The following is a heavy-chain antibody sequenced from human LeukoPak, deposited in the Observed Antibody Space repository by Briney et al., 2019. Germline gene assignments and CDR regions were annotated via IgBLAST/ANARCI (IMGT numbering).Heavy chain of an antibody. V-gene: IGHV3-21*01. J-gene: IGHJ4*02. CDR1: GFTFSSYS. CDR2: ISSSSGYI. Sequence: GGSLRLSCAASGFTFSSYSMNWVRQAPGKGLEWVSSISSSSGYIYYADSVKGRFTVSRDNTKNSLYLQMNSLRAEDTAVYYCARGLRRKIRDFDYWGQGTLVTVSS. CDR3: ARGLRRKIRDFDY. D-gene: IGHD5-24*01.